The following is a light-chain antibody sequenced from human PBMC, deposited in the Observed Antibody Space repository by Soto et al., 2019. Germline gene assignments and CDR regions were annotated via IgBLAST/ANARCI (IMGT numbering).Light chain of an antibody. CDR2: EDS. CDR1: SSDVGGYNF. J-gene: IGLJ3*02. V-gene: IGLV2-14*01. Sequence: QSALTQPASVSGSPGQSITISCTGTSSDVGGYNFVSWYQHHPGKPPKLMIYEDSNRPSGVSNRFSGSKSGNTASLTISGLQAEDEADYYCSSYINSSTLVFGGGTKLTVL. CDR3: SSYINSSTLV.